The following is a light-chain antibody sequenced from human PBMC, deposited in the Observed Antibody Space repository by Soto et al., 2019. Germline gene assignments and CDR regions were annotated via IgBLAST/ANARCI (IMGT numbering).Light chain of an antibody. CDR2: GVT. CDR1: SSDVGAYYS. J-gene: IGLJ1*01. V-gene: IGLV2-14*01. CDR3: SSYTSGSSHYV. Sequence: QSVLTQPASVSGSPGQSITISCTGTSSDVGAYYSVSWYQHHPGKAPKLIIYGVTNRPSGVSNRFSGSKSGNTASLTISGLQAEDEADYHCSSYTSGSSHYVFGTG.